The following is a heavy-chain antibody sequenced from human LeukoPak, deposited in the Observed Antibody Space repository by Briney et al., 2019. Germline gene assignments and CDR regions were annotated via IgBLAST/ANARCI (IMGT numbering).Heavy chain of an antibody. Sequence: GASVKVSCKASGGTFSSYAISWVRQAPGQGREWMGWISAYNGNTNYAQKLQGRVTMTPDTSTSTAYMELRSLRSDDTAVYYCARELPEDAFDIWGQGTMVTVSS. V-gene: IGHV1-18*01. CDR2: ISAYNGNT. CDR3: ARELPEDAFDI. J-gene: IGHJ3*02. CDR1: GGTFSSYA. D-gene: IGHD2-2*01.